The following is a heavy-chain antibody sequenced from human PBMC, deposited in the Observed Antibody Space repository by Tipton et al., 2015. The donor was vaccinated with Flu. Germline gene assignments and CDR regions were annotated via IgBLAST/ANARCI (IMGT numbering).Heavy chain of an antibody. D-gene: IGHD2-2*01. J-gene: IGHJ3*02. CDR2: MDHRGST. CDR3: ARAIGFCDSTTCAEAYDI. V-gene: IGHV4-34*01. Sequence: TLSLTCAVYGGSFSGCYGSWIRQPPGKGLEWIGEMDHRGSTTYNPSLKSRVTMSVDTSKNQFSLQLSSVTAADTAVYYCARAIGFCDSTTCAEAYDIWGQGTMVTVSP. CDR1: GGSFSGCY.